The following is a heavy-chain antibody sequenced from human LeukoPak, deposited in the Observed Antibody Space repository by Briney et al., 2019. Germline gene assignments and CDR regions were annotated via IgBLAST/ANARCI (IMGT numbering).Heavy chain of an antibody. V-gene: IGHV4-59*01. Sequence: SETLSLTCTASGGSISSYSWSWIRQPPGKGLEWIGCIYDSGNSNYSPSLKSRVTISVDTSKNQFSLKLTSVTAADTAVYYCARSGGTWIYNYWGQGTLVTVSS. D-gene: IGHD1-7*01. CDR3: ARSGGTWIYNY. J-gene: IGHJ4*02. CDR1: GGSISSYS. CDR2: IYDSGNS.